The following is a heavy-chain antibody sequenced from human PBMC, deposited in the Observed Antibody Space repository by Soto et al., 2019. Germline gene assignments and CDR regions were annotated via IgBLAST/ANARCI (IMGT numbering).Heavy chain of an antibody. D-gene: IGHD3-10*01. V-gene: IGHV4-34*01. J-gene: IGHJ5*02. CDR1: GGSFSGYY. CDR3: ARGEEGSGSYYNT. CDR2: INHSGST. Sequence: QVQLQQWGAGLLKPSETLSLTCAVYGGSFSGYYWSWIRQPPGKGLEWIGEINHSGSTNYNPSLKSRVTISVDTSKNHFSLKLSSVTAADTAVYYCARGEEGSGSYYNTWGQGTLVTVSS.